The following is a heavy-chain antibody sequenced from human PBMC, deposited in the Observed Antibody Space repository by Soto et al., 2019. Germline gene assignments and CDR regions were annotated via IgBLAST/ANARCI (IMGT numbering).Heavy chain of an antibody. CDR1: GYSFTYYA. V-gene: IGHV1-3*01. CDR3: ARAYKDPSIDAFDI. Sequence: QVPLAQSGTEVKKPGASVKVSCKASGYSFTYYAIHWVRQAPGQRLEWMGWINAGYGSTKYSQKFQDRVTISSETSASTAYMELSSLRSEDTAVYYCARAYKDPSIDAFDIWGQGTMVTVSS. CDR2: INAGYGST. J-gene: IGHJ3*02. D-gene: IGHD1-1*01.